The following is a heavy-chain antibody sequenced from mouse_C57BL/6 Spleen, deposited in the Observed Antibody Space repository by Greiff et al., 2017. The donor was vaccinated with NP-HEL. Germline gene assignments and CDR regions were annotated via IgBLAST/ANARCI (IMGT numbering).Heavy chain of an antibody. CDR1: GYAFSSYW. D-gene: IGHD4-1*01. CDR2: IYPGDGDT. J-gene: IGHJ4*01. CDR3: ARSDWDVGAMDY. Sequence: QVQLQQSGAELVKPGASVKISCKASGYAFSSYWMNWVKQRPGKGLEWIGQIYPGDGDTNYNGKFKGKATLTADKSSSTAYMQLSSLTSEDSAVYFCARSDWDVGAMDYWGQGTSVTVSS. V-gene: IGHV1-80*01.